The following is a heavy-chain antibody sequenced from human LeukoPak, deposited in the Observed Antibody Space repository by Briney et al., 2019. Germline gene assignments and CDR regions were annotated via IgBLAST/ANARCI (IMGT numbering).Heavy chain of an antibody. J-gene: IGHJ4*02. CDR2: INTNTGNP. CDR3: SRGVEVIAYRLDY. Sequence: ASVKVSCKTSGYTFTNYAINWVRQAPGQGLEWMGWINTNTGNPTYAQGFTGRFVFSLDTSVSTAYLQISSLKAEDTAVYYCSRGVEVIAYRLDYWGQGTLVTVSS. D-gene: IGHD3-22*01. CDR1: GYTFTNYA. V-gene: IGHV7-4-1*02.